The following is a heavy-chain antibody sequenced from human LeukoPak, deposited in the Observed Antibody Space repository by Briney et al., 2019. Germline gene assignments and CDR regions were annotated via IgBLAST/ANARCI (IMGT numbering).Heavy chain of an antibody. CDR3: AKDQPEGPFWSSYYYYMDV. J-gene: IGHJ6*03. CDR1: GFTFSGSD. Sequence: GGSLRLSCAASGFTFSGSDMHWVRQASGKGLEWVGRIRSKAKSYATAYAAPVKGRFTISRDESKNTAYLQMNSLKTEDTAVYYCAKDQPEGPFWSSYYYYMDVWGKGTTVTVSS. V-gene: IGHV3-73*01. D-gene: IGHD3-3*01. CDR2: IRSKAKSYAT.